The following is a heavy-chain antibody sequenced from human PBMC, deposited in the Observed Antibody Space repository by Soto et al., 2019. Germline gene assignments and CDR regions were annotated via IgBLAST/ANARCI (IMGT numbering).Heavy chain of an antibody. CDR2: IYYRWNT. V-gene: IGHV4-31*03. J-gene: IGHJ6*02. CDR3: ARTLSDYDSSGSHMDV. CDR1: GGSISSCGYY. Sequence: SETLSLTCTVSGGSISSCGYYWSWIRQHPGKGLEWIGYIYYRWNTYYNPSRKSRVTISVNTSKNHSSLKLSSVNAAETAVYYWARTLSDYDSSGSHMDVWGPGTTVTVSS. D-gene: IGHD3-22*01.